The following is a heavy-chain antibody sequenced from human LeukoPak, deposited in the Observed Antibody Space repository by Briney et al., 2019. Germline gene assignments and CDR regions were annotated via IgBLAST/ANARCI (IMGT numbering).Heavy chain of an antibody. J-gene: IGHJ4*02. Sequence: SETLSLTCAVYSGSFSGYFWSWIRQPPGKGLEWIGEINHSGSTNYNPSLKSRVTISVDTSKNQFSLKLNSVTAADTAVYYCARATDYPWYFDYWGQGTLVTVSS. CDR2: INHSGST. V-gene: IGHV4-34*01. CDR3: ARATDYPWYFDY. D-gene: IGHD4-11*01. CDR1: SGSFSGYF.